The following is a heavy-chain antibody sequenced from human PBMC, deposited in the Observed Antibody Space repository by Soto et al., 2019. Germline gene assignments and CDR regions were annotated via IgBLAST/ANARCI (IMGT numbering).Heavy chain of an antibody. CDR3: GNRGGYGNSDY. D-gene: IGHD5-12*01. CDR1: GFTFSSYA. Sequence: GGSLRLSCAASGFTFSSYAMSWVRQAPGKGLEWVSGISGSGITTYYADSVKGRFTISRDNSKNTLYLQMNSLRAEDTAVYYCGNRGGYGNSDYWGQGALVTV. J-gene: IGHJ4*02. CDR2: ISGSGITT. V-gene: IGHV3-23*01.